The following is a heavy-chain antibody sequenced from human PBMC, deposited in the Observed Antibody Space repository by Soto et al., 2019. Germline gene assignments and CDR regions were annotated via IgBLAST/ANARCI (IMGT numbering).Heavy chain of an antibody. J-gene: IGHJ5*01. V-gene: IGHV4-59*08. CDR2: TYYSGST. CDR1: GGSSSIYY. Sequence: SEILSLTCTVSGGSSSIYYWSWTRPPPGKGLEWIGYTYYSGSTNYNPSLKHRVTISVDTSKNQFSLKLSSVTAADTAVYYCARHVEPSYYDIWSGYIASGTWFGTWGQGTLVTGSS. D-gene: IGHD3-3*01. CDR3: ARHVEPSYYDIWSGYIASGTWFGT.